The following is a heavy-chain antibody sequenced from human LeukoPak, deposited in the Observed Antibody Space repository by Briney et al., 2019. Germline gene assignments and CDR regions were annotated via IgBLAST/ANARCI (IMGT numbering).Heavy chain of an antibody. D-gene: IGHD6-19*01. J-gene: IGHJ5*02. CDR3: ARGGYSSGWYGNWRFDP. V-gene: IGHV1-46*01. CDR2: INPSGGST. CDR1: GYTFTSYY. Sequence: ASVKVSCKASGYTFTSYYMHWVRQAPGQGLEWMGIINPSGGSTSYAQKFQGRVTMTRDTSTSTVYMELSSLRSGDTAVYYCARGGYSSGWYGNWRFDPWGQGTLVTASS.